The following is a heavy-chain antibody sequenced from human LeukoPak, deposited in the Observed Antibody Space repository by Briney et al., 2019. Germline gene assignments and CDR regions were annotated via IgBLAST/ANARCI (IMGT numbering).Heavy chain of an antibody. J-gene: IGHJ6*03. CDR2: IRYDGSNK. D-gene: IGHD2-2*01. CDR1: GFTFSSYG. V-gene: IGHV3-30*02. CDR3: AKDRVDCSSTSCLYYYYYYMDV. Sequence: PGGSLRLSCAASGFTFSSYGMHWVCRAPGKGLEWVAFIRYDGSNKYYADSVKGRFTISRDNSKNTLYLQMNSLRAEDTAVYYCAKDRVDCSSTSCLYYYYYYMDVWGKGTTVTVSS.